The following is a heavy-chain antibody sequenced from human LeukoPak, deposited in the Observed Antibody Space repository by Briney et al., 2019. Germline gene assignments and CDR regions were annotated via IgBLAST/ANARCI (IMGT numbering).Heavy chain of an antibody. CDR3: AKGYYYDNSGESYFDY. J-gene: IGHJ4*02. D-gene: IGHD3-22*01. V-gene: IGHV3-23*01. CDR2: MSDTGNT. CDR1: GFTLSSYA. Sequence: GGSLRLSCAASGFTLSSYAMSWVRQAPGKGLEWVAAMSDTGNTYHAESVRGRFTISRDNSKNTLYLHMNSLRAEDTAVYYCAKGYYYDNSGESYFDYWGQGTLVTVSS.